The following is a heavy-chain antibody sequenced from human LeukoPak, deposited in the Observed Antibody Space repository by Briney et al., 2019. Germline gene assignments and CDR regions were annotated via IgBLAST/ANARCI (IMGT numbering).Heavy chain of an antibody. Sequence: SETLSLTCTVSGYSVINGYYWGWIRQPPGKGLEWVASVYHSGSTNYSPSLKGRVTISLDTSKNQLSLKLTSVTAADTAAYYCARGNNGYDVWGQGNLVTVSS. V-gene: IGHV4-38-2*02. D-gene: IGHD5-12*01. J-gene: IGHJ4*02. CDR3: ARGNNGYDV. CDR1: GYSVINGYY. CDR2: VYHSGST.